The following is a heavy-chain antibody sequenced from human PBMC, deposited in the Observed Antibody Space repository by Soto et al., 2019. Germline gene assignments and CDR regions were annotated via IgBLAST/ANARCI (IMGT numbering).Heavy chain of an antibody. CDR3: AKDTDYYDSSGYYPPVFDY. V-gene: IGHV3-23*01. CDR1: GFTFSSYA. J-gene: IGHJ4*02. CDR2: ISGSGGST. Sequence: GGSLRLSCAASGFTFSSYAMSWVRQAPGKGLEWVSAISGSGGSTYYADSVKGRFTISRDNSKNTLYLQMNSLRAEDTAVYYCAKDTDYYDSSGYYPPVFDYWGQGTLVTVSS. D-gene: IGHD3-22*01.